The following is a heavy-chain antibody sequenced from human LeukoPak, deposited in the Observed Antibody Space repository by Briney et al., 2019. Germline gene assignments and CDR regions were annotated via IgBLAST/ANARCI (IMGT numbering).Heavy chain of an antibody. V-gene: IGHV3-48*01. CDR3: AREVRAYGGYSQSDY. CDR2: ISSSSSTI. CDR1: GFTFSSYS. J-gene: IGHJ4*02. D-gene: IGHD5-12*01. Sequence: GGSLRLSCAASGFTFSSYSMNWVRQAPGKGLEWVSYISSSSSTIYYADSVKGRFTISRDNAKNSLYLQMNSLRAGDTAVYYCAREVRAYGGYSQSDYWGQGTLVTVSS.